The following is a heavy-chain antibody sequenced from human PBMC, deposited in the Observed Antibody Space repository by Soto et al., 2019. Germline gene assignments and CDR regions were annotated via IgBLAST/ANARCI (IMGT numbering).Heavy chain of an antibody. D-gene: IGHD4-17*01. CDR2: ISSSSSTI. V-gene: IGHV3-48*02. Sequence: GGSLRLSCAASGFTFSTYSMNWVRQAPGKGLEWVSYISSSSSTIFYADSVKGRFTISRDNAKNSLYLQMNSLRDEDTAVYYCARENYGDYLNWFDPWGQGTLVTVSS. J-gene: IGHJ5*02. CDR1: GFTFSTYS. CDR3: ARENYGDYLNWFDP.